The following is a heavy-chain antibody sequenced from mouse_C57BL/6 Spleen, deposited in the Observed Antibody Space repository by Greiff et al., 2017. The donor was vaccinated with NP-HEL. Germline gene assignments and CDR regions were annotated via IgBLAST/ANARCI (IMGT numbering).Heavy chain of an antibody. CDR2: IDPSDSYT. J-gene: IGHJ2*01. Sequence: VQLQQPGAELVRPGTSVKLSCKASGYTFTSYWMHWVKQRPGQGLEWIGVIDPSDSYTNYNQKFKGKATLTVDTSSSTAYMQLSSLTSEDSAVYYCARPTPHGYYFDYWGQGTTLTVSS. CDR1: GYTFTSYW. V-gene: IGHV1-59*01. CDR3: ARPTPHGYYFDY. D-gene: IGHD6-1*01.